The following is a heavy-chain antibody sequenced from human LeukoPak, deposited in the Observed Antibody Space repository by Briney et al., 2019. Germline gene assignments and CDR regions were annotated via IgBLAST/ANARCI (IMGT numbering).Heavy chain of an antibody. V-gene: IGHV4-59*06. J-gene: IGHJ6*02. D-gene: IGHD3-3*01. Sequence: PSETLSLTCTVSGGSISSYYWSWIRQHPGKGLEWIGYIYYSGSTYYNPSLKSRVTISVDTSKNQFSLKLSSVTAADTAVYYCARDLGPGDFWSGYYTGNYGMDVWGQGTTVTVSS. CDR3: ARDLGPGDFWSGYYTGNYGMDV. CDR1: GGSISSYY. CDR2: IYYSGST.